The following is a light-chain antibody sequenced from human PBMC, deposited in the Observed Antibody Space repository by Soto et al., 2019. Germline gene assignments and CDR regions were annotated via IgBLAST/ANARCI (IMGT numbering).Light chain of an antibody. CDR2: GNT. Sequence: QSVLTQPPSVSGAPGQRVTISCTGSSSNIGAGYDVHWYQQLPGRAPKLLIYGNTNRSSGVPDRFSGSKSGTSASLGITGLQAEDEADYYCLSFDSSLSVVFGGGTKLTVL. CDR1: SSNIGAGYD. CDR3: LSFDSSLSVV. J-gene: IGLJ2*01. V-gene: IGLV1-40*01.